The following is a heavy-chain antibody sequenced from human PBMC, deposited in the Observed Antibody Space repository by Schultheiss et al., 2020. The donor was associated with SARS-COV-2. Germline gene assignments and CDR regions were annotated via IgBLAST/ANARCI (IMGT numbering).Heavy chain of an antibody. Sequence: SVKVSCKASGGTFITYAISWVRQAPGQGLEWMGGIIPIFGTANYAQKFQGRVTITADESTSTAYMELRSLRSDDTAVYYCARDDTQTGGYDYYYGMDVWGQGTTVTVSS. CDR1: GGTFITYA. J-gene: IGHJ6*02. CDR3: ARDDTQTGGYDYYYGMDV. V-gene: IGHV1-69*13. CDR2: IIPIFGTA. D-gene: IGHD2-15*01.